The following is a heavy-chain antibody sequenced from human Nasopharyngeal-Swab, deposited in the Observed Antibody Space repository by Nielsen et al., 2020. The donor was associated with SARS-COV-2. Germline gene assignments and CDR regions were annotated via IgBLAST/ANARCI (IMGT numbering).Heavy chain of an antibody. V-gene: IGHV3-11*05. D-gene: IGHD3-22*01. CDR3: ARVNGHYDSSGYYSYYFDY. CDR2: ISSSSSYT. J-gene: IGHJ4*02. CDR1: GFTFNDYY. Sequence: GESLKISCAASGFTFNDYYMSWIRQAPGKGLEWVSYISSSSSYTNYADSVKGRFTISRDNAKNSLYLQMNSLRAEDTAVYYCARVNGHYDSSGYYSYYFDYWGQGTLVTVSS.